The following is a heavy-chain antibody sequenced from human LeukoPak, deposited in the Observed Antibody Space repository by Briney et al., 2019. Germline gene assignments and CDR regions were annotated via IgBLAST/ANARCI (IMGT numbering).Heavy chain of an antibody. D-gene: IGHD3-22*01. CDR1: GGSISSYY. Sequence: SETLSLTCTVSGGSISSYYWSWIRQPPGKGLECIGYIYYSGSTNYNPSLKSRVTISVDTSKNQFSLKLSSVTAADTAIYYCARRTYFYDSSGYYFDYWGQGTLVTVSS. CDR3: ARRTYFYDSSGYYFDY. V-gene: IGHV4-59*01. CDR2: IYYSGST. J-gene: IGHJ4*02.